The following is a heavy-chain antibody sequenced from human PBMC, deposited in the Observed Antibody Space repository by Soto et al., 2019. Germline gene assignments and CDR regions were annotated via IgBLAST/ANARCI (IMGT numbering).Heavy chain of an antibody. J-gene: IGHJ4*02. CDR1: GGTFSRYT. CDR3: ARDGTLYDSSAYYYLY. CDR2: ITPMFGTP. V-gene: IGHV1-69*01. D-gene: IGHD3-22*01. Sequence: QVQLVQSGAEVKKPGSSVKVSCKASGGTFSRYTITWVRQAPGQGLEWMGGITPMFGTPNYAQKFQGRVTSTADESTSTADMELSSLRSEDTAMYYCARDGTLYDSSAYYYLYWGQGTLVTVSS.